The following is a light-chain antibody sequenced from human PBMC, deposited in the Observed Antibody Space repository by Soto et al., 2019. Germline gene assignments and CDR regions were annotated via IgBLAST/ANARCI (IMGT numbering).Light chain of an antibody. CDR3: EQSYSTRWT. J-gene: IGKJ1*01. CDR2: GAS. V-gene: IGKV1-39*01. CDR1: QSISNY. Sequence: DIPMTQSPSSLSASVGDRVTITGRASQSISNYLNWYQQKPGKAPKLLIYGASSLQSGVPSRFSGSGSGTDFTLTISSLQPEDFATYYCEQSYSTRWTFGQGTKVEIK.